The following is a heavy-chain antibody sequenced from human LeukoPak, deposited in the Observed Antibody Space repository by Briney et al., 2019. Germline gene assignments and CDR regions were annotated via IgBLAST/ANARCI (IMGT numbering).Heavy chain of an antibody. CDR1: GGTFSSYA. V-gene: IGHV1-69*05. CDR3: TRLLKKVPAAMGAHDAFGI. D-gene: IGHD2-2*01. Sequence: SVKVSCKASGGTFSSYAISWVRQAPGQGLEWMGGIIPIFDTANYAQKFQGRVSFTTDESTTTAYMELSGLRSEDTAVYYCTRLLKKVPAAMGAHDAFGIWGQGTMVIVSS. CDR2: IIPIFDTA. J-gene: IGHJ3*02.